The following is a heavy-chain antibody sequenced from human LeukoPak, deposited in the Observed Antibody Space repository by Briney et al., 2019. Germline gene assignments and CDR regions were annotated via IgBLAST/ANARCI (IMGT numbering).Heavy chain of an antibody. CDR1: GGSISSYY. Sequence: KPSETLSLTCTVSGGSISSYYWSWIRQPAGKGLEWIGRIYTSGSTNYNPSLKSRVTMSVDTSKNQFSLKLSSVTAADTAVYYCARVSPHYGDYARLDYWGQGTLVTVSS. D-gene: IGHD4-17*01. V-gene: IGHV4-4*07. CDR2: IYTSGST. J-gene: IGHJ4*02. CDR3: ARVSPHYGDYARLDY.